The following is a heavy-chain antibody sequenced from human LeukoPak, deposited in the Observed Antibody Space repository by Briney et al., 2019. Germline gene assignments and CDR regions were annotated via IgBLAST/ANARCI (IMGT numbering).Heavy chain of an antibody. CDR3: ASSQWLGYYFDY. V-gene: IGHV1-2*02. D-gene: IGHD6-19*01. CDR2: VNPNSGDT. CDR1: GYTFTGYY. Sequence: ASVKVSCKASGYTFTGYYLHWVRQAPGQGLEWMGCVNPNSGDTNYAQKFQGSVTMTRDTSISTVYMELSRLRSDDTAVYYCASSQWLGYYFDYWGQGTLVTVSS. J-gene: IGHJ4*02.